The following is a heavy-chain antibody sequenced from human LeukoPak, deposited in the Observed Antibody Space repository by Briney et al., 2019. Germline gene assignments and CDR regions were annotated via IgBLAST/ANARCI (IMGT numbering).Heavy chain of an antibody. CDR1: GGSISSSSYY. CDR2: IYHSGST. D-gene: IGHD3-22*01. Sequence: NPSETLSLTCTVSGGSISSSSYYWGWIRQPPGKGLEWIGSIYHSGSTYYNPSLKSRVTISVDTSKNQFSLKLSSVTAADTAVYYCARESSIVVAPIDYWGQGTLVTVSS. J-gene: IGHJ4*02. V-gene: IGHV4-39*07. CDR3: ARESSIVVAPIDY.